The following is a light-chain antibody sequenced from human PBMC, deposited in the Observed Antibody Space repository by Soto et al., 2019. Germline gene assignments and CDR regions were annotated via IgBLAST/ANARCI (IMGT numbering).Light chain of an antibody. CDR2: DAS. V-gene: IGKV1-5*01. J-gene: IGKJ1*01. CDR1: QSINSW. CDR3: QQCEGYSRT. Sequence: DIQMTHSPSTLSASVGDRVTITSRASQSINSWLAWYQQKPGKAPKLLIYDASTLERGVPSRFSGSGSGTEFTLTISSLQPDDFATYYCQQCEGYSRTFGQGTKV.